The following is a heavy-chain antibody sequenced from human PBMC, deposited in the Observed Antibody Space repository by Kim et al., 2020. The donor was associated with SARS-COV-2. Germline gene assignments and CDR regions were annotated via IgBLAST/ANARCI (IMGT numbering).Heavy chain of an antibody. CDR2: IWYDGSNK. CDR3: ARATMVTL. Sequence: GGSLRLSCVASGFIFSSYGMHWVRQAPGKGLEWVAVIWYDGSNKNYEESVKGRFTISRDNSKNTLYLQMNSLRAEDTAVYYCARATMVTLWGQGTLVTVSS. D-gene: IGHD4-17*01. J-gene: IGHJ4*02. CDR1: GFIFSSYG. V-gene: IGHV3-33*01.